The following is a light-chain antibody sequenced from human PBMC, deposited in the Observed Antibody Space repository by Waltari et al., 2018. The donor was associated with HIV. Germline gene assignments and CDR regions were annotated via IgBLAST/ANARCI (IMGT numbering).Light chain of an antibody. CDR3: QQRTNWWT. V-gene: IGKV3-11*01. CDR1: ETVSYY. J-gene: IGKJ1*01. Sequence: EIVLTQSPATLSLSPGERATLSCRASETVSYYLAWYQQKPGQAPRLLVYDASERATGIPARFSGSGSGTDFTLTISSLEPEDFAVYYCQQRTNWWTFGQGTKVEI. CDR2: DAS.